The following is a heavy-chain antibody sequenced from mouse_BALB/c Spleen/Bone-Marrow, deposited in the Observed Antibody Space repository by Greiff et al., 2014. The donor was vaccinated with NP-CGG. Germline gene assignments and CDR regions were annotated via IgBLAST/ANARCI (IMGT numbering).Heavy chain of an antibody. CDR1: GFNIKDTY. V-gene: IGHV14-3*02. Sequence: VQLKESGAELVKPGASVKLSCTASGFNIKDTYMHWVKQRPEQGLEWIGRIDPANGNTKYDPKFQGKATITADTSYNTAYLQLSSLTSEDTAVYYCARYYYGFYFDYWGQGTTLTVSS. J-gene: IGHJ2*01. CDR2: IDPANGNT. CDR3: ARYYYGFYFDY. D-gene: IGHD1-1*01.